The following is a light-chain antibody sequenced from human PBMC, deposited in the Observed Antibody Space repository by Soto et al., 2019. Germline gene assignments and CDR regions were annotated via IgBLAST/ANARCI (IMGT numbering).Light chain of an antibody. Sequence: ENVLTQSPGTLSLSPGERATLFCGASQSVTGAYLAWYQHKPGQAPRLLIYGASSRATGVPDRFSGSGSGTDFTLTINRLDPEDFAVYYCQHYGTSSWSFGQGTKVEIK. CDR2: GAS. CDR1: QSVTGAY. CDR3: QHYGTSSWS. V-gene: IGKV3-20*01. J-gene: IGKJ1*01.